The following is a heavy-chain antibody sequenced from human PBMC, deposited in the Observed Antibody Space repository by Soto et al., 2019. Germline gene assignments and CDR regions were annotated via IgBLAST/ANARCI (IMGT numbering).Heavy chain of an antibody. V-gene: IGHV3-30*18. J-gene: IGHJ2*01. CDR2: ISSDGSNY. CDR1: GFTFSACV. D-gene: IGHD2-8*01. CDR3: AKEVGTAMTAITNWQFDL. Sequence: GGSLRLSCAASGFTFSACVMHWVRQSPGKGLEWVAVISSDGSNYYYEDSVKGRFTISRDNSKNTLYLQMDSLRAEDTAVYYCAKEVGTAMTAITNWQFDLWGRGTLVTVSS.